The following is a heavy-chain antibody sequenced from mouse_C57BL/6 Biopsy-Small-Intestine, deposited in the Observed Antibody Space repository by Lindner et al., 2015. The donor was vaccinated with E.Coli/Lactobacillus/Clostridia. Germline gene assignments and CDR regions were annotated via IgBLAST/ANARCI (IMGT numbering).Heavy chain of an antibody. Sequence: VQLQESGAELAKPGASVKLSCKATGYTFTSYWMHWVKKRTGQGLEWIGYINPSSDYTKYNQKVKDKATLTADKSSSVAYMQLSSLTYEDSAVYYCARGRTGFDYWGQGTTLTVSS. J-gene: IGHJ2*01. CDR3: ARGRTGFDY. D-gene: IGHD4-1*01. V-gene: IGHV1-7*01. CDR1: GYTFTSYW. CDR2: INPSSDYT.